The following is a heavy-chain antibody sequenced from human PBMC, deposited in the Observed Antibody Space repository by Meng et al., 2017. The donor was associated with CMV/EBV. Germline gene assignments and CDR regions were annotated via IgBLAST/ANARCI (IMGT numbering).Heavy chain of an antibody. J-gene: IGHJ4*02. Sequence: VSGGSNSSSNWWSWVRQPPGKGLEWIGEIYHSGSTNYNPSLKSRVTISVDKSKNQFSLKLSSVTAADTAVYYCARDRLAAAGTGSDYWGQGTLVTVSS. CDR1: GGSNSSSNW. CDR2: IYHSGST. V-gene: IGHV4-4*02. D-gene: IGHD6-13*01. CDR3: ARDRLAAAGTGSDY.